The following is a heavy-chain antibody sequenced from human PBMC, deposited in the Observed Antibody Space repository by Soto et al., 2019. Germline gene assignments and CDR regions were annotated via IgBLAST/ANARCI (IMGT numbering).Heavy chain of an antibody. J-gene: IGHJ4*02. Sequence: HLGGSLRLSCAASGFTFSIYGMSWVRQAPGKGLEWVSTFGGGGGGTSYADFVRGRFTISRDNSKNTLYLQMNSLRAEDTAVYYCARDGPIYYFDYWGQGTLVTVSS. V-gene: IGHV3-23*01. CDR2: FGGGGGGT. CDR1: GFTFSIYG. CDR3: ARDGPIYYFDY.